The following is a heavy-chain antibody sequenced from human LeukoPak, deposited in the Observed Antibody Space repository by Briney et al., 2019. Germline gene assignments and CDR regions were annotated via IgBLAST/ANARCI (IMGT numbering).Heavy chain of an antibody. Sequence: PGGSLRLSCVASGFTFSSYNMNWVRQAPGKGLEWVSYISSRSSTIYSADSVKGRFTISRDNAKNSLYLQMNSLRDEDTAVYYCARDLFRGYSYGLDYWGQGTLVTVSS. CDR3: ARDLFRGYSYGLDY. CDR2: ISSRSSTI. V-gene: IGHV3-48*02. D-gene: IGHD5-18*01. CDR1: GFTFSSYN. J-gene: IGHJ4*02.